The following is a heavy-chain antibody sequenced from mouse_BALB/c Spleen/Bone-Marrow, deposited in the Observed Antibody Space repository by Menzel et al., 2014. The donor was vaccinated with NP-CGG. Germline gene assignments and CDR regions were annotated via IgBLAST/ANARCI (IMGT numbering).Heavy chain of an antibody. CDR2: IYPYNGVT. V-gene: IGHV1S29*02. CDR3: ARIYYGYEFTY. Sequence: EVQLQQSGPELLKPGASVKISCKASGYTFTDYNMHWVRQSHGKSLEWIGYIYPYNGVTAYNQKFKSKATLTVDNSPSTAYVEFRSLTPEDSAVYYCARIYYGYEFTYWGQGTLVTVSA. J-gene: IGHJ3*01. CDR1: GYTFTDYN. D-gene: IGHD2-2*01.